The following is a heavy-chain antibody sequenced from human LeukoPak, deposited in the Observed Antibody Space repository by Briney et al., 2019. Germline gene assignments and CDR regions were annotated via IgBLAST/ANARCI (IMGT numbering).Heavy chain of an antibody. CDR1: GYTFTGYY. CDR3: ARGSGLSSSSLITPFDY. CDR2: INPNSGGT. D-gene: IGHD6-6*01. Sequence: ASVKVSCQASGYTFTGYYMNWVRQPPGQGLEWLGWINPNSGGTHYAQKFQGRVTMTRDTSISTAYMELRGLRSDDTAVYYRARGSGLSSSSLITPFDYWGQKTLVTVSS. V-gene: IGHV1-2*02. J-gene: IGHJ4*02.